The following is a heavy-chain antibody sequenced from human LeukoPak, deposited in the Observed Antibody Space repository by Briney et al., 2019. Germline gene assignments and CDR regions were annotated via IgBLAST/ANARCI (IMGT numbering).Heavy chain of an antibody. Sequence: GASVKVSCKVSGYTLTELSMHWVRQAPGKGLEWMGGFDPEDGETIYAQKFQGRVTMTEDTSTDTAYMELSSLRSEDTAVYYCATLYYDFWSGYYTGRTWFDPWGQGTLVTVSS. CDR2: FDPEDGET. CDR3: ATLYYDFWSGYYTGRTWFDP. J-gene: IGHJ5*02. V-gene: IGHV1-24*01. D-gene: IGHD3-3*01. CDR1: GYTLTELS.